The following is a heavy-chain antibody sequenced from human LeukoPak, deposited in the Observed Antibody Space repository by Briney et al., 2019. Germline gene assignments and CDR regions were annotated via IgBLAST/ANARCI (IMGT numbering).Heavy chain of an antibody. J-gene: IGHJ5*02. CDR2: IYYSGST. V-gene: IGHV4-59*01. CDR1: GGSISSYY. CDR3: ARYSLLRGVIESCWFDP. D-gene: IGHD3-10*01. Sequence: SETLSLTCTVSGGSISSYYWSWIRQPPGKGLEWIGYIYYSGSTNYNPSLKSRVTILVDTSKNQFSLKLSSVTAADTAVYYCARYSLLRGVIESCWFDPWGQGTLVTVSS.